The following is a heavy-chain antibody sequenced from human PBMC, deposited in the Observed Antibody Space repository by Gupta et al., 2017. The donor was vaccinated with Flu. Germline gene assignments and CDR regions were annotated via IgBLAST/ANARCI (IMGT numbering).Heavy chain of an antibody. J-gene: IGHJ4*02. CDR1: SDYY. Sequence: SDYYMSWIRQVPGKGLECISYISSSGRTKYYADFLKGRFVISRDDARNSVSLQMKSLRDDDTAVYYCARDYRLRYYFDSWGQGTLVTVSS. D-gene: IGHD3-16*01. CDR2: ISSSGRTK. CDR3: ARDYRLRYYFDS. V-gene: IGHV3-11*01.